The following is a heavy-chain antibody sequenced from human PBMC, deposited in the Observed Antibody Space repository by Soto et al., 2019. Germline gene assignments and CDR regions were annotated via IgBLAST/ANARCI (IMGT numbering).Heavy chain of an antibody. CDR1: GGSISSYY. CDR3: ARHRTYYFGSGAFPLGIDP. CDR2: IYYSGST. Sequence: SETLSLTCTVSGGSISSYYWSWIRQPPGKGLEWIGYIYYSGSTNYNPSLKSRVTISVDTSKNQFSLKLSSVTAADTAVYYCARHRTYYFGSGAFPLGIDPWGPGTLVTVS. D-gene: IGHD3-10*01. V-gene: IGHV4-59*08. J-gene: IGHJ5*02.